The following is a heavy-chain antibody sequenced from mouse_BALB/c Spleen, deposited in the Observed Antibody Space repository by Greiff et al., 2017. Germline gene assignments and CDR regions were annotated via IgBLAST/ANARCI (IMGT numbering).Heavy chain of an antibody. CDR3: ARGTYGNYYAMDY. J-gene: IGHJ4*01. D-gene: IGHD2-1*01. V-gene: IGHV2-6-7*01. Sequence: VKLMESGPGLVAPSQSLSITCTVSGFSLTGYGVNWVRQPPGKGLEWLGMIWGDGSTDYNSALKSRLSISKDNSKSQVFLKMNSLQTDDTARYYCARGTYGNYYAMDYWGQGTSVTVSS. CDR1: GFSLTGYG. CDR2: IWGDGST.